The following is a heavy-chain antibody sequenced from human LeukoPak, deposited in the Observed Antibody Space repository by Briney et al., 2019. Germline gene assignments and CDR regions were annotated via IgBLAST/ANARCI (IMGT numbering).Heavy chain of an antibody. D-gene: IGHD3-16*02. CDR1: GGSISSSSYY. V-gene: IGHV4-39*01. CDR3: ARLKRPLGTYYFDY. Sequence: SETLSLTCTVSGGSISSSSYYWGWIRQPPGKGLEWIGSIYYSGSTYYNPSLKSRVTIFVDTSKNQFSLKLSSVTAADTAVYYCARLKRPLGTYYFDYWGQGTLVSVSS. J-gene: IGHJ4*02. CDR2: IYYSGST.